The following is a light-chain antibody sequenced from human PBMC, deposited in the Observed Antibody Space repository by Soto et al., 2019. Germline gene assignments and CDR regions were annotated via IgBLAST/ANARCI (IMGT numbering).Light chain of an antibody. CDR2: NAS. CDR3: QQYNSYSEA. CDR1: QSISSW. J-gene: IGKJ1*01. Sequence: IQLTQSPSTLSSSVGDRVTITCRASQSISSWLAWYKQKPGKAPKLLIYNASSLESGVPSRFRGRGSGTEVTLTISSLKPDDFETYYCQQYNSYSEAVGQGTKVDIK. V-gene: IGKV1-5*03.